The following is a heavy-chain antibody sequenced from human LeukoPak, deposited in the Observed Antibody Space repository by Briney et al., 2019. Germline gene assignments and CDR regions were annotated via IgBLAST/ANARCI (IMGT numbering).Heavy chain of an antibody. V-gene: IGHV3-21*01. CDR1: GFTFSTYA. CDR3: ARDGGTTVVTFDY. D-gene: IGHD4-23*01. Sequence: KSGESLRLSCAASGFTFSTYAMEWVRQAPGKGLEWVSSISSSSGYIYYADSVKGRFTISRDNAKNSLYLQMNSLRAEDTAVYYCARDGGTTVVTFDYWGQGTLVTVSS. CDR2: ISSSSGYI. J-gene: IGHJ4*02.